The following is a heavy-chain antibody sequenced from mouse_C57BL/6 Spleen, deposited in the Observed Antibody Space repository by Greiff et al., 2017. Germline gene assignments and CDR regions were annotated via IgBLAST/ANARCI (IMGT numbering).Heavy chain of an antibody. Sequence: QVQLKESGAELVRPGASVKLSCKASGYTFTDYYINWVKQRPGQGLEWIARIYPGSGNTYYNEKFKGKATLTAEKSSSTAYMQLSSLTSEDSAVYFCARRYYGSRASYAMDYWGQGTSVTVSS. D-gene: IGHD1-1*01. V-gene: IGHV1-76*01. CDR2: IYPGSGNT. CDR3: ARRYYGSRASYAMDY. J-gene: IGHJ4*01. CDR1: GYTFTDYY.